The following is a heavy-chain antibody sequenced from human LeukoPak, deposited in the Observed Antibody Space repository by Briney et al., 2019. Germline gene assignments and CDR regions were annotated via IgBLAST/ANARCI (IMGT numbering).Heavy chain of an antibody. CDR1: GFTFSSYG. Sequence: GGSLRLSCAASGFTFSSYGMTWVRQAPGKGLEWVSGISGSGGSTYYEDSAKGRFTISRDNSKNTLYLQMNSLTAEDTAVYYCAKNSGGTCYSHLDYWGQGTLVTVSS. CDR3: AKNSGGTCYSHLDY. J-gene: IGHJ4*02. D-gene: IGHD2-15*01. V-gene: IGHV3-23*01. CDR2: ISGSGGST.